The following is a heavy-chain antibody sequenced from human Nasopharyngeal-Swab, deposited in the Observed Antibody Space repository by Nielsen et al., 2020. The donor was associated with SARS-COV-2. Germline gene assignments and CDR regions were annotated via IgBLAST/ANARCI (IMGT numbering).Heavy chain of an antibody. V-gene: IGHV3-23*01. J-gene: IGHJ6*02. CDR2: ISGSGGST. CDR1: GFTFSSYA. D-gene: IGHD4/OR15-4a*01. CDR3: AKDGGLTTFPYYYYYGMDV. Sequence: GESLKITGADSGFTFSSYAMSWVRQAPGKGLEWVSAISGSGGSTYYADSVKGRFTISRDNSKNTLYLQMNSLRAEDTAVYYCAKDGGLTTFPYYYYYGMDVWGQGTTVTVSS.